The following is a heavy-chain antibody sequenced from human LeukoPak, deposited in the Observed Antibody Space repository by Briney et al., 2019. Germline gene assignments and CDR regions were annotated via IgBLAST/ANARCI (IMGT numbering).Heavy chain of an antibody. D-gene: IGHD4-11*01. V-gene: IGHV3-74*01. CDR2: MNSDGFDT. J-gene: IGHJ4*02. CDR3: AGSREYSWNPLDY. Sequence: GGSLRLSGAASGFVCSSYWMHWVRQAPGKGLVWVSRMNSDGFDTNYADSVKGRFTISRDNAKSILYLQMHSLTVEDTAVYYCAGSREYSWNPLDYWGQGTLVTVSS. CDR1: GFVCSSYW.